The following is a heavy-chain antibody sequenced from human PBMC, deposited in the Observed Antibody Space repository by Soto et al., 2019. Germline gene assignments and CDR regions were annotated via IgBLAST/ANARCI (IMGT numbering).Heavy chain of an antibody. J-gene: IGHJ6*02. CDR1: GFTFGDSA. CDR2: ISWDSGTT. Sequence: SLRLSCAASGFTFGDSAMHWVRLTSGSGRGLEWVSGISWDSGTTDYGDSVKGRFTISRDNAKNSLYLHMNSLGPEDTAIYYCAKDEGGAWSVPRGGFYPYFGMDVWGQGTTVTVSS. D-gene: IGHD3-3*01. V-gene: IGHV3-9*01. CDR3: AKDEGGAWSVPRGGFYPYFGMDV.